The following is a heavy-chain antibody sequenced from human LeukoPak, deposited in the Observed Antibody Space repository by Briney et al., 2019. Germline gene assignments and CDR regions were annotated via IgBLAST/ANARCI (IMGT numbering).Heavy chain of an antibody. CDR2: INPSGGST. Sequence: ASVKVSCKASGYTLTSYYMHWVRQAPGQGLEWMGIINPSGGSTSYAQKFQGRVTMTRDMSTSTDYMELSSLRSEDTAVYYCARDNSVGDTAWWFDPWGQGTLVTVSS. V-gene: IGHV1-46*01. CDR3: ARDNSVGDTAWWFDP. CDR1: GYTLTSYY. J-gene: IGHJ5*02. D-gene: IGHD1-26*01.